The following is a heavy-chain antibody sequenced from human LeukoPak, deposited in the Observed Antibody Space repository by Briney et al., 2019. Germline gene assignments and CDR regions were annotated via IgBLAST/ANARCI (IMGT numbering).Heavy chain of an antibody. CDR1: GFTFSSYW. D-gene: IGHD3-16*01. CDR3: AKDAGGGQSEDWFDP. J-gene: IGHJ5*02. CDR2: IKQDGSDK. Sequence: GGSLRLSCVASGFTFSSYWMTWVRRAPGRGLEWVANIKQDGSDKYYVDSVKGRFTISIDNAKNSLYLQMNSLRAEDTAVYYCAKDAGGGQSEDWFDPWGQGTLVTVSS. V-gene: IGHV3-7*01.